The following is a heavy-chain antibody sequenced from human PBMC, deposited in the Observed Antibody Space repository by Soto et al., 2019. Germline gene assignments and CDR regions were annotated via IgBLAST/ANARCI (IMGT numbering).Heavy chain of an antibody. D-gene: IGHD3-16*02. V-gene: IGHV4-59*01. CDR1: GVSISSYF. CDR3: ARIGGYHGPLDY. Sequence: SETLSLTCSVSGVSISSYFWSSVRQPPGRGLEWIGYTYHRGSTNYSPSLKSRVAISLDTSENQFSLKVNSVTAADTAVYYCARIGGYHGPLDYWGQGTPVTVSS. J-gene: IGHJ4*02. CDR2: TYHRGST.